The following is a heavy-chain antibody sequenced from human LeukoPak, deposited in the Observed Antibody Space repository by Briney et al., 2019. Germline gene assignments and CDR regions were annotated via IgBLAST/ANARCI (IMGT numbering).Heavy chain of an antibody. D-gene: IGHD6-19*01. Sequence: PGRSPRLSCAASGFTFSYYAMHWVRQAPGKGLEWVAVISYDGGNKYYTDSVKGRFTISRDNSKNTLYLQMNSLRPEDTAMYYCARDGTLDSSGWVSAPPFDYWGQGTLVTVSS. CDR2: ISYDGGNK. CDR3: ARDGTLDSSGWVSAPPFDY. CDR1: GFTFSYYA. V-gene: IGHV3-30*04. J-gene: IGHJ4*02.